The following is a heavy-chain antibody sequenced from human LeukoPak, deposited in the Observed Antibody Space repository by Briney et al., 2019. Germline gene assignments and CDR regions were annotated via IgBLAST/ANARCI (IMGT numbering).Heavy chain of an antibody. CDR2: IYYSGST. CDR1: GGSISSGGYY. V-gene: IGHV4-31*03. D-gene: IGHD5-18*01. J-gene: IGHJ6*04. Sequence: SETLSLTCTVSGGSISSGGYYWSWIRQHPGKGLEWIGHIYYSGSTYYNPSLKSRVTISVDTSKNQFSLKLSSVTAADTAVYYCARGGEDTAISRMIWYYYGMDVWGKGTTVTVSS. CDR3: ARGGEDTAISRMIWYYYGMDV.